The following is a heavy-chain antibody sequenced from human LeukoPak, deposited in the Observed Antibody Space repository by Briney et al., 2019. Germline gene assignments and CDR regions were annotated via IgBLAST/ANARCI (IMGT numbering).Heavy chain of an antibody. V-gene: IGHV1-2*02. CDR3: ARDGSSWYGYYYYYMDV. CDR1: GYTFTGYY. D-gene: IGHD6-13*01. J-gene: IGHJ6*03. CDR2: IIPNSGGT. Sequence: GASVKVSCKASGYTFTGYYMHWVRQAPGQGLEWMGWIIPNSGGTNYAQKFQGRVTMTRDTSISTAYMELSRLRSDDTAVYYCARDGSSWYGYYYYYMDVWGKGTTVTVSS.